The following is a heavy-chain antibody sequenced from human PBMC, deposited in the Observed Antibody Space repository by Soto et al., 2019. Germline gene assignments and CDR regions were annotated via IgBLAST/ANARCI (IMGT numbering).Heavy chain of an antibody. CDR1: GFTFSSYG. J-gene: IGHJ4*02. D-gene: IGHD3-3*01. CDR3: AKITNIDY. CDR2: ISYDGSNK. Sequence: QVQLVESGGGVVQPGRSLRLSCAASGFTFSSYGMHWVRQAPGKGLEWVAVISYDGSNKYYADSVKGRFTISRDNSKNTLYLQMNNLRAEDMAVYYCAKITNIDYWGQGTLVTVPP. V-gene: IGHV3-30*18.